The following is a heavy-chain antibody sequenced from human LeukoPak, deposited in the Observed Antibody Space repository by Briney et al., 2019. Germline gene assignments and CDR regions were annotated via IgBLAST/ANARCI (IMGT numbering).Heavy chain of an antibody. CDR2: ISSTSRYI. J-gene: IGHJ4*02. V-gene: IGHV3-21*04. D-gene: IGHD4-17*01. CDR3: AKSDYGDYNYFDY. Sequence: KSGGSLRLSCAASGFSSSSYSMNWVRQAPGKGLEWVSSISSTSRYIYYADSLKARFTISRDNAKNTLYLQMNSLRAEDTAVYYCAKSDYGDYNYFDYWGQGTLVTVSS. CDR1: GFSSSSYS.